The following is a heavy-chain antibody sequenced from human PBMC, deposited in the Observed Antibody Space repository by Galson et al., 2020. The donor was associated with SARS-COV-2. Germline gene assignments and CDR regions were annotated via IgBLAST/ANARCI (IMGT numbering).Heavy chain of an antibody. D-gene: IGHD4-17*01. J-gene: IGHJ6*02. CDR2: ISAYNGNT. CDR1: GYTFTSYG. CDR3: ARDSRTTGTTVGTFLDYYGMDV. Sequence: ASVKVSCKASGYTFTSYGISWVRQAPGQGLEWMGWISAYNGNTNYAQKLQGRVTMTTDTSTSTAYMELRSLRSDDTAVYYCARDSRTTGTTVGTFLDYYGMDVWGQGTTVTVSS. V-gene: IGHV1-18*01.